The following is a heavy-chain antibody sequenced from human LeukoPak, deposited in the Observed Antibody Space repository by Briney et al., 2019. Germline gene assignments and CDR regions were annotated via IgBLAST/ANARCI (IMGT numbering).Heavy chain of an antibody. CDR2: INWNGGST. D-gene: IGHD6-19*01. J-gene: IGHJ3*02. V-gene: IGHV3-20*01. CDR3: ARDSQWMNAFDI. CDR1: GFTFDDYG. Sequence: GGSLRLSCAASGFTFDDYGMSWVRQAPGKGLEWVSGINWNGGSTGYADSVKGRFTISRDNAKNSLYLQMNSLRAEDTALYHCARDSQWMNAFDIWGQGTMVTVPS.